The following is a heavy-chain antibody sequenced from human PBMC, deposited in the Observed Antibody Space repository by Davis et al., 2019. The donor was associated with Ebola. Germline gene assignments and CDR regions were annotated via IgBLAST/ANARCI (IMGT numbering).Heavy chain of an antibody. J-gene: IGHJ4*02. Sequence: SVKVPCKASGYTFTSYEINWVRQAPGPGLEWMGGIIPMFGAPTYARKFQGRVTITADESTSTAYMELKSLRSEDTAVYYCAGQTRGPFDYWGQGNLVTVSS. V-gene: IGHV1-69*13. D-gene: IGHD2-2*01. CDR3: AGQTRGPFDY. CDR2: IIPMFGAP. CDR1: GYTFTSYE.